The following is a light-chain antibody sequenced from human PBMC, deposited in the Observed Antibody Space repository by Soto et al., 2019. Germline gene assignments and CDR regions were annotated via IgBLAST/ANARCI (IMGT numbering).Light chain of an antibody. CDR1: TSDVGAYNY. CDR2: EVS. V-gene: IGLV2-14*01. J-gene: IGLJ1*01. Sequence: QSALTQPASVSGSPGQSITISCTGSTSDVGAYNYVSWYKHHPGQAPQLMIYEVSNRPSGVSNRFSGYKSGNTASLTISGLQADDECDYYCSSKTSSSSPLVFGTGTKLTVL. CDR3: SSKTSSSSPLV.